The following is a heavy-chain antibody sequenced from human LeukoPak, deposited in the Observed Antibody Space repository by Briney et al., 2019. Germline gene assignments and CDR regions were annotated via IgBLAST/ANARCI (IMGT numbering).Heavy chain of an antibody. J-gene: IGHJ4*02. D-gene: IGHD5-18*01. Sequence: GGSLRLSCAASGFTFSSYAMHWVRQAPGKGLEWVSGISSSGESTYYADSVKGRFTISRDNSKNTLYLQMNSLRAEDTAVYYWATSRGVYTYGPLDYWGQGTLVTVSS. CDR3: ATSRGVYTYGPLDY. V-gene: IGHV3-23*01. CDR1: GFTFSSYA. CDR2: ISSSGEST.